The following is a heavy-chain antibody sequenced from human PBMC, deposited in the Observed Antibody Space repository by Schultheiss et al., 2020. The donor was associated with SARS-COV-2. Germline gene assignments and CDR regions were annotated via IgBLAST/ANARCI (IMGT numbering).Heavy chain of an antibody. CDR3: ARATYDSSGSFDY. CDR1: GGSISSSSYY. J-gene: IGHJ4*02. D-gene: IGHD3-22*01. V-gene: IGHV4-39*01. Sequence: SETLSLTCTVSGGSISSSSYYWGWIRQPPGKGLEWIGSIYYSGTTYYTYYNPSLKSRVTISVDTSKNQFSLKLSSVTAADTAVYYCARATYDSSGSFDYWGQGTLVTVSS. CDR2: IYYSGTT.